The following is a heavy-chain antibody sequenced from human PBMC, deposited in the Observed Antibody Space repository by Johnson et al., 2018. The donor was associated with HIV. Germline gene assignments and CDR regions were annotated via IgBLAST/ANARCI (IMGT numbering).Heavy chain of an antibody. Sequence: QVQLVESGGGLVKPGGSLRLSCAASEFILSDYYMSWVRQAPEKGLEWISYISGSGSTIYYADSVKGRFTIYRDTAKNSLYLQMNSLRAEDTAVYYCAKGIARRTNDAFDIWGQGTMVTVSS. CDR2: ISGSGSTI. J-gene: IGHJ3*02. CDR1: EFILSDYY. D-gene: IGHD2/OR15-2a*01. V-gene: IGHV3-11*01. CDR3: AKGIARRTNDAFDI.